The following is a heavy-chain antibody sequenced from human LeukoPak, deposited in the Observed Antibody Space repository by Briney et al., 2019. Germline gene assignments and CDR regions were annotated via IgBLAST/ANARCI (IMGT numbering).Heavy chain of an antibody. CDR1: GFTSSRYS. V-gene: IGHV3-21*01. Sequence: GGSLRLSCAASGFTSSRYSVNWVRQAPGKGLEWVSCISDSSRHIYYADSVKGRFTISRDNAKSSASLQMNSLRVDDTAVYYCARAYTNGDYLDYWGQGTLVTVSS. CDR2: ISDSSRHI. CDR3: ARAYTNGDYLDY. J-gene: IGHJ4*02. D-gene: IGHD4-17*01.